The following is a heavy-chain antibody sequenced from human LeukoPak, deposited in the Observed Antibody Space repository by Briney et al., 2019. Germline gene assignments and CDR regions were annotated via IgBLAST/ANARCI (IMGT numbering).Heavy chain of an antibody. Sequence: GGSLRLSCAASGFTFSSYNMNWVRQAPGKGLEWVSYISSSSSTKYYADSVKGRFTISRDNAKNSLYLQMNSLRDEDTAVYYCARGFTYYYGLSTHGMDVWGQGTTVTVSS. CDR3: ARGFTYYYGLSTHGMDV. J-gene: IGHJ6*02. D-gene: IGHD3-10*01. CDR1: GFTFSSYN. V-gene: IGHV3-48*02. CDR2: ISSSSSTK.